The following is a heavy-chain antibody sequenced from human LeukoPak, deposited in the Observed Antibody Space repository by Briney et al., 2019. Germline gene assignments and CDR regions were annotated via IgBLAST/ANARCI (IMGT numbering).Heavy chain of an antibody. CDR3: ARDLQYSSGWYDY. D-gene: IGHD6-19*01. CDR1: GGSISSYY. V-gene: IGHV4-59*12. J-gene: IGHJ4*02. CDR2: IYYSGST. Sequence: SETLSLTCTVSGGSISSYYWSWIRHPPGKGLEWIGYIYYSGSTNYSPSLKSRVTISLDTSKNQFSLKLSSVTAADTAVYYCARDLQYSSGWYDYWGQGTLVTVSS.